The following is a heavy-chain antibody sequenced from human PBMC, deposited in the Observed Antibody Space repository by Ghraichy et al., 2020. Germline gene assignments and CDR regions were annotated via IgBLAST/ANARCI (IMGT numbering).Heavy chain of an antibody. CDR1: GGSISSYY. Sequence: SETLSLTCTVSGGSISSYYWSWIRQPPGKGLEWIGYIYYSGSTNYNPSLKSRVTISVDTSKNQFSLKLSSVTAADTAVYYCARDFLGSGSYHDAFDIWGQGTMVTVSS. V-gene: IGHV4-59*01. CDR2: IYYSGST. CDR3: ARDFLGSGSYHDAFDI. J-gene: IGHJ3*02. D-gene: IGHD3-10*01.